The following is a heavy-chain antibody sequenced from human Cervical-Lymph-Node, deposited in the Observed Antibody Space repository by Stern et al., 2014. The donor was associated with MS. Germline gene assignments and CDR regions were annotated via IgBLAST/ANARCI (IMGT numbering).Heavy chain of an antibody. CDR3: ALSSETSDRWYSLGYDL. CDR1: GGTFSKFP. CDR2: IFPVFGTP. Sequence: VQLVESRAADTKHGSSVKVSCKDSGGTFSKFPRSWVRQAPGQGLEWMGGIFPVFGTPTYAQEFRGRVTITADVSTSTVYMELSSLRSDDTAVYYCALSSETSDRWYSLGYDLWGQGTLVTVSS. V-gene: IGHV1-69*01. J-gene: IGHJ5*02. D-gene: IGHD6-13*01.